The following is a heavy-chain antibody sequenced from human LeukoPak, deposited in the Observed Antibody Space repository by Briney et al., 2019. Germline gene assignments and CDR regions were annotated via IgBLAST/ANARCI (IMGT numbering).Heavy chain of an antibody. J-gene: IGHJ5*02. CDR3: ARESNSGSYFPNWFDP. V-gene: IGHV4-38-2*02. CDR2: IYHSGKT. CDR1: GYSISTGYY. Sequence: SETLSLTCGVSGYSISTGYYWGWIRQPPGKGLEWIGSIYHSGKTYYSPSLRSRVTISVDTSKNQFSLKLSSVTAADTAVYYCARESNSGSYFPNWFDPWGQGTLVTVSS. D-gene: IGHD3-10*01.